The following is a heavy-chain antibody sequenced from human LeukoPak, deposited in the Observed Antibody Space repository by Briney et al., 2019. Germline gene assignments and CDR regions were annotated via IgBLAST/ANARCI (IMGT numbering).Heavy chain of an antibody. CDR2: IYYSGST. CDR3: ARDPAAAGRLREINQDY. CDR1: GGSISSSSYY. V-gene: IGHV4-39*02. J-gene: IGHJ4*02. D-gene: IGHD6-13*01. Sequence: SETLSLTCTVSGGSISSSSYYWGWIRQPPGKGLEWIGSIYYSGSTYYNPSLKSRVTISVDTSKNQFSLKLSSVTAADTAVYYCARDPAAAGRLREINQDYWGQGTLVTVSS.